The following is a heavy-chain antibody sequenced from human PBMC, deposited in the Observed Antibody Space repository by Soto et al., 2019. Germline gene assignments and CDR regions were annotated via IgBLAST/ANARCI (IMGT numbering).Heavy chain of an antibody. CDR1: GFTFSSYG. V-gene: IGHV3-30*18. D-gene: IGHD3-3*01. J-gene: IGHJ4*02. CDR2: ISYDGSNK. Sequence: GGSLRLSCAASGFTFSSYGMHWVRQAPGKGLEWVAVISYDGSNKYYADSVKGRFTISRDNSKNTLYLQMNSLRAEDTAVYYCAKDEPYDFWSGYYRDYWGQGTLVTVSS. CDR3: AKDEPYDFWSGYYRDY.